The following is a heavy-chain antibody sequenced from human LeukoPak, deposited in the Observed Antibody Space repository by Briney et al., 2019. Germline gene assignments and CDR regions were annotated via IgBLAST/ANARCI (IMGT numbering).Heavy chain of an antibody. D-gene: IGHD5-24*01. CDR2: IYSGGST. J-gene: IGHJ3*02. CDR3: ARALAGWLQLGAFDI. Sequence: GGSLRLSCAASGFTVSSNYMSWVRQAPGKELEWVSVIYSGGSTYYADPVKGRFTISRDNSKNTLYLQMNSLRAEDTAVYYCARALAGWLQLGAFDIWGQGTMVTVSS. V-gene: IGHV3-53*01. CDR1: GFTVSSNY.